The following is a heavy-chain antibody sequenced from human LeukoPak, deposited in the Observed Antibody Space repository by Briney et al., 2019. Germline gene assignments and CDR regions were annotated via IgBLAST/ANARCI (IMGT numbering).Heavy chain of an antibody. CDR3: ARALDSSSSRYQAFEE. CDR1: GFTFSNYW. V-gene: IGHV3-7*01. CDR2: IKQDESEK. Sequence: GGSLRLSCSASGFTFSNYWMSWVRQAPGKGLEWVANIKQDESEKYYVDSVKGRFTISRDNAKSSLYLQMNSLRAEDTAAYYCARALDSSSSRYQAFEEWGQGTLVTVSS. J-gene: IGHJ4*02. D-gene: IGHD2-2*01.